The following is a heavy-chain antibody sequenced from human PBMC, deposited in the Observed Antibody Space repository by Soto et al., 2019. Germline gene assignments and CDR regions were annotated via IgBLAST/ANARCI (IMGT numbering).Heavy chain of an antibody. CDR1: GYSIGTYY. Sequence: LDTLSLTCTLSGYSIGTYYWSWIRQPPGKGLQWIGYIFYSGGTAYNPSLNSRVTISLDMSKKQISLKLSSVTTADTATYFCARIHMVQKVIDSWGQANLVSVS. D-gene: IGHD2-8*01. J-gene: IGHJ5*01. V-gene: IGHV4-59*01. CDR3: ARIHMVQKVIDS. CDR2: IFYSGGT.